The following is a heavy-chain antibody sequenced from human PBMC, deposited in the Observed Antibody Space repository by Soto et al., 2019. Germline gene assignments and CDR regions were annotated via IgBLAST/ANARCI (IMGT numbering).Heavy chain of an antibody. V-gene: IGHV3-64D*06. CDR3: VKGKYSPSGRLDWCDP. CDR2: ISSNGGST. J-gene: IGHJ5*01. D-gene: IGHD3-10*01. Sequence: GSLRLSCSASGFTFSRYATHFLRQAPGKGLEYASAISSNGGSTYYADSVKGRFTISRDNSKKTLYLQITSLRVEDTAVYYCVKGKYSPSGRLDWCDPWGQGTVVTVSS. CDR1: GFTFSRYA.